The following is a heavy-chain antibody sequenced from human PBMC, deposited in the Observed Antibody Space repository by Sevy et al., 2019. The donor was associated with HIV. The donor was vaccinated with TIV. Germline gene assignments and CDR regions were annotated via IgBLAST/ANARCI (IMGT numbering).Heavy chain of an antibody. J-gene: IGHJ4*02. CDR3: ARESIGAVGDFDY. CDR2: IYYSGGT. CDR1: GGSISNSF. V-gene: IGHV4-59*01. Sequence: SETLSLTCTVSGGSISNSFWSWVRQPPGKGLEWIGYIYYSGGTNYNPSLKSRVTISVDTSQNQFSLKLSSVTAADTAVYYCARESIGAVGDFDYWGQGTLVTVSS. D-gene: IGHD6-13*01.